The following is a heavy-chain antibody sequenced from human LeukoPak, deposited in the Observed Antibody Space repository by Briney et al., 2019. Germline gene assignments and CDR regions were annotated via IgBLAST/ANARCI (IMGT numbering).Heavy chain of an antibody. D-gene: IGHD2-21*02. V-gene: IGHV3-7*01. CDR1: GFTFSSYW. Sequence: GGSLRLSCAASGFTFSSYWVSWVRQAPGKGLEWVANIQEDGGEKYYVDSVKGRFVISRDNAKNSVYLQMNSLRVEDTAVYFCATGSGFIADCGGDCYYPLGYFDYWGQGSLVTVSS. CDR3: ATGSGFIADCGGDCYYPLGYFDY. J-gene: IGHJ4*02. CDR2: IQEDGGEK.